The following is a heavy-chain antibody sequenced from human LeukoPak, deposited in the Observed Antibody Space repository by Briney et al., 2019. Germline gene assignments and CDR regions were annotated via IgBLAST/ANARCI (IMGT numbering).Heavy chain of an antibody. J-gene: IGHJ4*02. CDR2: ISGRGGNT. Sequence: PGGSLRLSCAASGFTFSSYAMSWVRQAPGKGLDWVSAISGRGGNTYYADSVRGRFTISRDNSKNTLYLQMNSLRAEDTAVYYCAKDHYGGNPQYYFDYWGQGTLVTVSS. D-gene: IGHD4-23*01. CDR1: GFTFSSYA. CDR3: AKDHYGGNPQYYFDY. V-gene: IGHV3-23*01.